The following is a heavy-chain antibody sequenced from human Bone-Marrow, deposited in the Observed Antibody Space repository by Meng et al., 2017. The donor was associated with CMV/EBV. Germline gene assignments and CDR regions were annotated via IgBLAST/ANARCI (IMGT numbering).Heavy chain of an antibody. CDR3: ARGLVGYSGYESDY. Sequence: ASVKVSCKASGYTFTGYYMHWVRQAPGQGLEWMGWINPNSGGTNYAQKFQGRVTMTRDKSLSTAYTELSRLRSDDTAVYYCARGLVGYSGYESDYWGQGTLVPVSS. J-gene: IGHJ4*02. V-gene: IGHV1-2*02. CDR2: INPNSGGT. D-gene: IGHD5-12*01. CDR1: GYTFTGYY.